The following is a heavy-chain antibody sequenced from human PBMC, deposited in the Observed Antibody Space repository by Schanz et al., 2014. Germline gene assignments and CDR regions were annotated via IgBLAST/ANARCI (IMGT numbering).Heavy chain of an antibody. J-gene: IGHJ4*02. CDR1: GFTFRSYA. CDR2: VSASGGGP. Sequence: EVQLLESGGGLVQPGGSLRLSCIGSGFTFRSYALGWVRQAPGKGLEWVSLVSASGGGPFYADSVKGRFAISRDNSRNTVYLQMSSLRAKVTAVYYCVKDDRGDVVVVAANYWGQGAQVIVSS. CDR3: VKDDRGDVVVVAANY. V-gene: IGHV3-23*01. D-gene: IGHD2-15*01.